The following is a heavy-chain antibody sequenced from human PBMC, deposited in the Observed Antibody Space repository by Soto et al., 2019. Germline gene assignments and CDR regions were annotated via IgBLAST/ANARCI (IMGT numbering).Heavy chain of an antibody. CDR1: GFTFSSYA. CDR3: ARDDCWSGYYTCKTGFDY. V-gene: IGHV3-30-3*01. D-gene: IGHD3-3*01. Sequence: GGSLRLSCAASGFTFSSYAMHWVRQAPGKGLEWVAVISYDGSNKYYADSVKGRFTISRDNSKNTLYLQMNSLRAEDTAVYYCARDDCWSGYYTCKTGFDYWGQGTLVTVSS. J-gene: IGHJ4*02. CDR2: ISYDGSNK.